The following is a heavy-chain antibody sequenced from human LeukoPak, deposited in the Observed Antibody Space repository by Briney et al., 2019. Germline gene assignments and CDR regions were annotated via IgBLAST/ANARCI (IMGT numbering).Heavy chain of an antibody. V-gene: IGHV4-61*01. J-gene: IGHJ5*02. D-gene: IGHD3-22*01. Sequence: SETLSLTCTVSGGSVSSGSYYWCWIRQPPGKGLEWIGYIYNPSLKSRVTISVDTSKNQFSLKLSSVTAADTAVYYCASPRSYYDSSGYYISWGQGTLVTVSS. CDR3: ASPRSYYDSSGYYIS. CDR1: GGSVSSGSYY.